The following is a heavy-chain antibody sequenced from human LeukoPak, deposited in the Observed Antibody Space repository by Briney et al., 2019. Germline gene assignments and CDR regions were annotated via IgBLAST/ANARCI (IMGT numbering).Heavy chain of an antibody. CDR3: AREYYDILTGYPNFDY. CDR1: GFTVSSNY. CDR2: IYSGGST. D-gene: IGHD3-9*01. J-gene: IGHJ4*02. V-gene: IGHV3-53*05. Sequence: PGGSLRLSCAASGFTVSSNYMSWVRQAPGKGLEWVSVIYSGGSTYYADSVKGRFTISRDNSKNTLYLQMNSLRAEDTAVYYCAREYYDILTGYPNFDYWGQGTLVTVSS.